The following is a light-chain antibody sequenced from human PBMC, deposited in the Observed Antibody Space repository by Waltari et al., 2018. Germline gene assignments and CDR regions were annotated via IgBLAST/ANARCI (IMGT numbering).Light chain of an antibody. CDR1: SSNIGNNY. V-gene: IGLV1-51*01. CDR2: YHN. Sequence: QSVLTPPPSVSAAPGQKVTISCLGSSSNIGNNYVSWYHQLPGTTPKHLIYYHNNRPSGIPHRFYASNSCPSATLASTRRRAGDAAYYYCVTRQNRLSFVVYGGGTKQTVL. CDR3: VTRQNRLSFVV. J-gene: IGLJ2*01.